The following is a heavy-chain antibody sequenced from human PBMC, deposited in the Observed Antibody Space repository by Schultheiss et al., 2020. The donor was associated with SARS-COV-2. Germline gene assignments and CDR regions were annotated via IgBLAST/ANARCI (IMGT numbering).Heavy chain of an antibody. CDR1: GFTFSSYW. V-gene: IGHV3-7*03. J-gene: IGHJ4*02. CDR2: IKQDGSEK. D-gene: IGHD3-22*01. CDR3: ARDGGSSGYYWGFDY. Sequence: GESLKISCAASGFTFSSYWMSWVRQAPGKGLEWVANIKQDGSEKYYVDSVKGRFTISRDNAKNSLYLQMNSLRAEDTAVYYCARDGGSSGYYWGFDYWGQGTLVTVSS.